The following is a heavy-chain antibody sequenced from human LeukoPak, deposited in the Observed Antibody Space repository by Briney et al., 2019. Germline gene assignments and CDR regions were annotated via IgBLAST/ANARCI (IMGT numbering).Heavy chain of an antibody. D-gene: IGHD6-13*01. Sequence: GGSLRLSCAASGFTFSSYAMSWVRQAPGKGLEWVSAISGSGGSTYYAASVKGRFTISKDNSKNTLYLQMNSLRAEDTAVYYCAKAGGSWLLKRGFDYWGQGTLVTVSS. V-gene: IGHV3-23*01. CDR2: ISGSGGST. J-gene: IGHJ4*02. CDR3: AKAGGSWLLKRGFDY. CDR1: GFTFSSYA.